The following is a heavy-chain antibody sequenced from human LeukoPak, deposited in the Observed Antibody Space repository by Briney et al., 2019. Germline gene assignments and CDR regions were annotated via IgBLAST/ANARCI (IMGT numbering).Heavy chain of an antibody. CDR1: GFTFDDYA. CDR3: AKSPSYYYGMDV. J-gene: IGHJ6*02. Sequence: PGGSLRLSCAASGFTFDDYAMHWVRQAPGKGLEWVSGISWNSGSIGYADSVKGRFTISRDNAKNSLYLQMNSLRAEDTALYYCAKSPSYYYGMDVWGQGTTVTVSS. V-gene: IGHV3-9*01. CDR2: ISWNSGSI.